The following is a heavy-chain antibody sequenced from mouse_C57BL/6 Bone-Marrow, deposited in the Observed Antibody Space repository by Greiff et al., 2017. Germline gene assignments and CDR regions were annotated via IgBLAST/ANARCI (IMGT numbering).Heavy chain of an antibody. V-gene: IGHV2-2*01. CDR3: ASLDPSSRAMDY. CDR1: GFSFTSYG. D-gene: IGHD6-1*01. Sequence: QVHVKQSGPGLVQPSQSLSITCTVSGFSFTSYGVHWVRQSPGKGLEWLGVIWSGGSTDYNAAFISRLSISKDNSKSQVFFKMNSLQADDTAIYYCASLDPSSRAMDYWGQGTSVTVSS. J-gene: IGHJ4*01. CDR2: IWSGGST.